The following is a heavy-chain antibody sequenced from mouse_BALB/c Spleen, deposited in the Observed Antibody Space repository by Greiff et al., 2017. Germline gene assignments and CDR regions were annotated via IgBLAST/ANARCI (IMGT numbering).Heavy chain of an antibody. J-gene: IGHJ3*01. CDR1: GYNFTSYW. CDR2: IYPGSGST. CDR3: AKGFWFAY. V-gene: IGHV1-55*01. Sequence: QVQLQQPGAELVKPGTSVKLSCKASGYNFTSYWINWVKLRPGQGLEWIGDIYPGSGSTNYNEKFKSEATLTVDTSSSTAYMQLSSLASEDSALYYCAKGFWFAYWGQGTLVTVSA.